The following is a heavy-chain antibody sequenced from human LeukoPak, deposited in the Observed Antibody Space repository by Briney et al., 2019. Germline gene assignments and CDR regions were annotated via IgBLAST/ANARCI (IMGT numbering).Heavy chain of an antibody. V-gene: IGHV3-23*01. CDR2: ITSGFTP. CDR3: AKDYSDSRVADVFFEY. CDR1: GLTFSGYA. D-gene: IGHD2-15*01. J-gene: IGHJ4*02. Sequence: GGSLSLSCAASGLTFSGYAMSWFRQAPGKGLEWVSGITSGFTPHYADSVKGRFTISRDNSKNMFHLQLNSLRAEDTAVYYCAKDYSDSRVADVFFEYWGQGTLVTVSS.